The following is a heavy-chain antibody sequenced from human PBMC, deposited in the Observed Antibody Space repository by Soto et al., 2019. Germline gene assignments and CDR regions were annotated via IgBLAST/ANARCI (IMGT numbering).Heavy chain of an antibody. CDR2: ISTSGGST. D-gene: IGHD6-25*01. J-gene: IGHJ4*02. CDR3: AKRLGNSRGVFDY. CDR1: GFTFSSYA. Sequence: EVQLLESGGGLVQPGGSLRLSCAASGFTFSSYAMSWVRQAPGKGLEWVSAISTSGGSTYYADSVKGRFTISRDNSKDTLYLQMNSLRAEDTAVYYCAKRLGNSRGVFDYWGQGTLVTVSS. V-gene: IGHV3-23*01.